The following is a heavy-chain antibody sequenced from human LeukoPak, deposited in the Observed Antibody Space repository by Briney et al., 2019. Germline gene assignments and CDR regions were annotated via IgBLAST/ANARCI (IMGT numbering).Heavy chain of an antibody. J-gene: IGHJ4*02. V-gene: IGHV3-30*02. Sequence: GGSLRLSCAVSGFTFSSYGMHWVRQAPGKGLEWVSFIRYDGSNTYYPDSVKGRFTISRDTSKNTLYLQMNSLRADDTAMYYCGGVGGFAGESRIFDYWGQGTLVTVSS. CDR2: IRYDGSNT. CDR1: GFTFSSYG. D-gene: IGHD3-16*01. CDR3: GGVGGFAGESRIFDY.